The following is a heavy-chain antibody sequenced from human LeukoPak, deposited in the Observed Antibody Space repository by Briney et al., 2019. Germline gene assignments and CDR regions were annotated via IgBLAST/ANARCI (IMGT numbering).Heavy chain of an antibody. V-gene: IGHV3-21*01. D-gene: IGHD3-16*02. CDR3: ARDQGGEFLWGSYRLDY. CDR1: GFTFSSYS. Sequence: GGSLRLSCAASGFTFSSYSMNWVRQAPGKGLEWVSSISSSSSYIYYADSVKGRFTISRDNAKNSLYLQMNSLRAEDTAVYYCARDQGGEFLWGSYRLDYWGQGTLVTVSS. J-gene: IGHJ4*02. CDR2: ISSSSSYI.